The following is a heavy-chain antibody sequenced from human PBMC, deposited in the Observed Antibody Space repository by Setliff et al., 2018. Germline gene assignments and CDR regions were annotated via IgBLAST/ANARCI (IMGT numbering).Heavy chain of an antibody. CDR3: RFWSGYYKNDY. CDR2: IXXXXXP. CDR1: GVSLSDYY. V-gene: IGHV4-34*01. Sequence: SETLSLTCTVYGVSLSDYYWGWVRQSPGKGLDWIGEIXXXXXPXYXXSLEGRISISVDTSKRQFSLKLSSVTAADMAVYYCRFWSGYYKNDYWAQGTVVTVSS. D-gene: IGHD3-3*01. J-gene: IGHJ4*02.